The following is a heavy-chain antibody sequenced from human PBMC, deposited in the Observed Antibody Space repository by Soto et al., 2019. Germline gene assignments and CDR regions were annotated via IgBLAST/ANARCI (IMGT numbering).Heavy chain of an antibody. V-gene: IGHV1-69*06. J-gene: IGHJ6*02. CDR3: ARGWGSNYASSGGMDV. CDR1: GGTFSSYA. Sequence: QVQLVQSGAEVKKPGSSVKVSCKASGGTFSSYAISWVRQAPGQGREWMGGIMPIFGTANYAQKFQGRVTITADKSTSTAYMELSSLSSEDTAVYYCARGWGSNYASSGGMDVWGQGTTVTVSS. CDR2: IMPIFGTA. D-gene: IGHD3-16*01.